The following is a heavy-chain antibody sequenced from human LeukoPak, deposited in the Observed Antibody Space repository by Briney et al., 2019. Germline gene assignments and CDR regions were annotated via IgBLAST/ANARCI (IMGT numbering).Heavy chain of an antibody. V-gene: IGHV3-23*01. CDR3: AKDSCTNGVCLVHFDY. CDR1: GFTFSSYA. D-gene: IGHD2-8*01. J-gene: IGHJ4*02. Sequence: GGSLRLSCAASGFTFSSYAMSWVRQAPGKGLEWVSAISGSGGSTYYADSVKGRFTISRDNSKNTLYLQMNSLRAEDTAVYYCAKDSCTNGVCLVHFDYWGQGTLVTVSS. CDR2: ISGSGGST.